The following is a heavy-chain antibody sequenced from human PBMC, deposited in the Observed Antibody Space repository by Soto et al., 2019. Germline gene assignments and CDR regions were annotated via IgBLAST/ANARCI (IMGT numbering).Heavy chain of an antibody. CDR3: ASSSNLGPNYYYYYMDV. J-gene: IGHJ6*03. Sequence: ASVKVSCKASGYTFTSYDINWVRQATGQGLEWMGWMNPNSGNTGYAQKFHGRVTMTRNTSISTAYMELSSLRSEDTAVYYCASSSNLGPNYYYYYMDVWGKGTTVTVSS. CDR1: GYTFTSYD. CDR2: MNPNSGNT. V-gene: IGHV1-8*01.